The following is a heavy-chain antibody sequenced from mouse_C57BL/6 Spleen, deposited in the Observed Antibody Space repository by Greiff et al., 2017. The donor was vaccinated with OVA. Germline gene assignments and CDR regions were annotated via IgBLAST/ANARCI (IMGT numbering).Heavy chain of an antibody. V-gene: IGHV1-76*01. J-gene: IGHJ3*01. D-gene: IGHD2-5*01. CDR1: GYTFTDYY. CDR2: IYPGSGNT. CDR3: ARHYSNYSAWFAY. Sequence: VQLQQSGAELVRPGASVKLSCKASGYTFTDYYINWVKQRPGQGLEWIARIYPGSGNTYYNEKFKGKATLTAEKSSSTAYMQLSSLTSEDSAVYFCARHYSNYSAWFAYWGQGTLVTVSA.